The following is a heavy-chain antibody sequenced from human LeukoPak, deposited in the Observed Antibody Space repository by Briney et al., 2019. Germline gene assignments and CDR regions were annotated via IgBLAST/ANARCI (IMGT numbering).Heavy chain of an antibody. D-gene: IGHD3-3*01. CDR3: ARGEPTNYYFWSGYPGKYYFDY. V-gene: IGHV4-34*01. CDR1: GGSFSGYY. Sequence: PSETLSLTCAVYGGSFSGYYWSWIRQPPGKGMEWIGEINNSGSTNYNPSLKSRVTISVDTSKNQFSLKLSYVTAADMAVYYCARGEPTNYYFWSGYPGKYYFDYWGQGTLVTVSS. J-gene: IGHJ4*02. CDR2: INNSGST.